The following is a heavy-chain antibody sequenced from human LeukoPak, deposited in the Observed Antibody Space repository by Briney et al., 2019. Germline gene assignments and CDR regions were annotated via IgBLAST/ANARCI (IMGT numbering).Heavy chain of an antibody. CDR1: ELTCRKNC. D-gene: IGHD6-13*01. Sequence: AWSLKLSSTASELTCRKNCMNWVCQAKGKGLEWVSTISSTSTYIYYADSVRGRFTISRDNTKNSVDLQMNSLRADDTAVYYCTRDVSLSQPGGFDYWGHGSLVTVSS. CDR3: TRDVSLSQPGGFDY. V-gene: IGHV3-21*01. CDR2: ISSTSTYI. J-gene: IGHJ4*01.